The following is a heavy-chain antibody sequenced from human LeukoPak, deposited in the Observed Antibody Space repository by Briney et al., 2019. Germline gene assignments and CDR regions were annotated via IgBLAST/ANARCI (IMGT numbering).Heavy chain of an antibody. CDR1: GFTFSSYA. CDR3: ASYSSSRGTFDY. J-gene: IGHJ4*02. V-gene: IGHV3-23*01. CDR2: ISGSGGST. Sequence: GGSLRLSCAASGFTFSSYAMSWVRQAPGKGLEWVSAISGSGGSTYYADSVKGRFTISRDNSKNTLYLQMNSRRAEDTAVYYCASYSSSRGTFDYWGQGTLVTVSS. D-gene: IGHD6-6*01.